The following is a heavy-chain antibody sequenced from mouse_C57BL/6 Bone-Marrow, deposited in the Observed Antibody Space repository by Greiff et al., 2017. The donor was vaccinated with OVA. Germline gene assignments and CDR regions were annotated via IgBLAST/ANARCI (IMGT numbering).Heavy chain of an antibody. CDR2: IYPGSGST. CDR1: GYTFTSYW. J-gene: IGHJ2*01. V-gene: IGHV1-55*01. Sequence: QVQLQQPGAELVKPGASVKMSCKASGYTFTSYWITWVKQRPGQGLEWIGDIYPGSGSTNYTEKFKSKATLTVDTSSSTAYTQLSSLTSEDSAVYYCSRSIGNLRDYWGQGTTLTVSS. CDR3: SRSIGNLRDY. D-gene: IGHD2-1*01.